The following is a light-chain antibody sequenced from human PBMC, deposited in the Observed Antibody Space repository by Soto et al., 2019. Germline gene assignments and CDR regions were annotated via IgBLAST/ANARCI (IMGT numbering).Light chain of an antibody. CDR1: QSVSSSF. CDR2: ASS. Sequence: EIVVTQSPGTLSLSPGERATLSCRTSQSVSSSFLAWHQQKPGQAPRLLISASSIRATGIPDRFSGSGSGTDFTLTISRLEPEDFAVYYCQQYGTSPFTFGPGTKVDI. V-gene: IGKV3-20*01. J-gene: IGKJ3*01. CDR3: QQYGTSPFT.